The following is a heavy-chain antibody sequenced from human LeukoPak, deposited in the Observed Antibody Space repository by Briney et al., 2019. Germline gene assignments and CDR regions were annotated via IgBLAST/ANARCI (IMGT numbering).Heavy chain of an antibody. D-gene: IGHD6-13*01. CDR2: INHSGST. V-gene: IGHV4-39*07. J-gene: IGHJ1*01. CDR3: ARYPWYSSSQSYFQH. Sequence: SETLSLTCTVSGGSISSGGYYWSWIRQPPGKGLEWIGEINHSGSTNYNPSLKSRVTISVDTSKNQFSLKLSSVTAADTAVYYCARYPWYSSSQSYFQHWGQGTLVTVSS. CDR1: GGSISSGGYY.